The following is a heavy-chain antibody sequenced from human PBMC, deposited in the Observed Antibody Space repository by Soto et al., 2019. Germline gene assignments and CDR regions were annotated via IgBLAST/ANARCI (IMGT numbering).Heavy chain of an antibody. CDR1: GGTFSSYA. CDR2: IIPIFGTA. J-gene: IGHJ3*02. V-gene: IGHV1-69*13. D-gene: IGHD3-10*01. CDR3: ATGLTKDPNKYGSGSYGAFDI. Sequence: SVKVSCKASGGTFSSYAISWVRQAPGQGLEWMGGIIPIFGTANYAQKFQGRVTITADESTSTAYMELSSLRSEDTAVYYCATGLTKDPNKYGSGSYGAFDIWGQGTKVTVSS.